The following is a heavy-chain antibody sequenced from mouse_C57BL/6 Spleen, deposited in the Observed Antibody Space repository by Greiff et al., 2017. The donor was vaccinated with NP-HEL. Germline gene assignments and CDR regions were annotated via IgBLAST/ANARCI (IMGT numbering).Heavy chain of an antibody. Sequence: VQLQQPGAELVKPGASVKMSCKASGYTFTSYWITWVKQRPGQGLEWIGDIYPGSGSTNYNEKFKSKATLTVDTSSSTAYMQLSSLTSEDSAVYYCARWLLLRSYAMDYWGQGTSVTVSS. J-gene: IGHJ4*01. D-gene: IGHD2-3*01. CDR2: IYPGSGST. CDR3: ARWLLLRSYAMDY. CDR1: GYTFTSYW. V-gene: IGHV1-55*01.